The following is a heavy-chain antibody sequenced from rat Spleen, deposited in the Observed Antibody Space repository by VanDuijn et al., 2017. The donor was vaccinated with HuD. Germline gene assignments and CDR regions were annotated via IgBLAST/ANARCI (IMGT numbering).Heavy chain of an antibody. D-gene: IGHD4-6*01. CDR3: TRGTYFRH. CDR2: ISYDGRSS. CDR1: GFTFRNYG. Sequence: EVQLVESGGALVQPGRSLKLSCAASGFTFRNYGMAWVRQTLTRGLEWVATISYDGRSSYYRDSVRGRFTISRDDAKSTLYLQMDSLRSEDTATYYCTRGTYFRHWGQGVMVTVSS. J-gene: IGHJ2*01. V-gene: IGHV5-29*01.